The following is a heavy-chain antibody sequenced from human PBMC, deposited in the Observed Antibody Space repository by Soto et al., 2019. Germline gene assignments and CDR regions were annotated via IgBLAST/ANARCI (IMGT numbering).Heavy chain of an antibody. V-gene: IGHV3-23*01. Sequence: GGSLRLSCAASGFTFSNYAMNWVRQAPGKGLEWVSCITGSGGTTFYADSVKGRFTISRDDSENTAFLQMNSLKTEDTAVYYCIRGGSPYYHDYWGQGTLVTVSS. D-gene: IGHD3-3*02. CDR1: GFTFSNYA. J-gene: IGHJ4*02. CDR2: ITGSGGTT. CDR3: IRGGSPYYHDY.